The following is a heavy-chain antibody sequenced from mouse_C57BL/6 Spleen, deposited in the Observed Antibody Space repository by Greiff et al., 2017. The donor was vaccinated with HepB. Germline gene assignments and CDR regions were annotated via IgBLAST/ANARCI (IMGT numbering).Heavy chain of an antibody. D-gene: IGHD2-3*01. CDR3: ASGDDGYHFDY. V-gene: IGHV1-81*01. J-gene: IGHJ2*01. Sequence: VQLQQSGAELARPGASVKLSCKASGYTFTSYGISWVKQRTGQGLEWIGEIYPRSGNTYYNEKFKGKATLTADKSSSTACMALRSLASEDSAVYFCASGDDGYHFDYWGQGTTLTVSS. CDR2: IYPRSGNT. CDR1: GYTFTSYG.